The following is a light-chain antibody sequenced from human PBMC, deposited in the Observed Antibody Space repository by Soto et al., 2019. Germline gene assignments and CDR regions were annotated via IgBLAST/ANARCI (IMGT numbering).Light chain of an antibody. CDR3: QQYNSYSPYT. V-gene: IGKV1-5*03. Sequence: DIPMTQSPSTLSASVGDRVTITCRASQSISSWLAWYQQKPGKAPKLLIYKASSLESGVPSRFSCSGSGTEFTLTISSLQPDDFATYYCQQYNSYSPYTFGQGTKLEIK. CDR2: KAS. J-gene: IGKJ2*01. CDR1: QSISSW.